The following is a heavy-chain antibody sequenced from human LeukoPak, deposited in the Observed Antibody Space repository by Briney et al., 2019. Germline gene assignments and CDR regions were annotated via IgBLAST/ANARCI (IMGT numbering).Heavy chain of an antibody. CDR3: AKAPLEHCTGGTCYPLDY. J-gene: IGHJ4*02. CDR1: GFAFKNYA. D-gene: IGHD2-15*01. V-gene: IGHV3-23*01. CDR2: VTGSGVST. Sequence: GGSLRLSCAASGFAFKNYAMSWVRQAPGKGLEWVSVVTGSGVSTGYADSVRGRLTISRDNSKNTLFLQINSLRAEDTAVYYCAKAPLEHCTGGTCYPLDYWGQGTLVTVSS.